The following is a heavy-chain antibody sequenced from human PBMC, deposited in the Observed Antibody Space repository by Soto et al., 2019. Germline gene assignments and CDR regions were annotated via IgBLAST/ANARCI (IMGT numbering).Heavy chain of an antibody. V-gene: IGHV3-23*01. J-gene: IGHJ6*02. CDR1: GFTFSSYA. CDR3: AKDRGVTMVRGVMYYYYGMHV. Sequence: EVQLLESGGGLVQPGGSLRLSCAASGFTFSSYAMSWVRQAPGKGLEWVSAISGSGGSTYYADSVKGRFTISRDNSKNTLYLQMSSLRAEDTAVYYCAKDRGVTMVRGVMYYYYGMHVWGQGTTVTVSS. CDR2: ISGSGGST. D-gene: IGHD3-10*01.